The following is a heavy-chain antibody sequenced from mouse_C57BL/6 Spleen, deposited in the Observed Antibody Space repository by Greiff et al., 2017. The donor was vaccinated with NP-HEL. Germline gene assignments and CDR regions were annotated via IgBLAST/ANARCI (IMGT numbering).Heavy chain of an antibody. J-gene: IGHJ2*01. CDR1: GYTFTSYW. Sequence: QVQLQQPGAELVKPGASVKLSCKASGYTFTSYWMHWVKQRPGQGLEWIGMIHPNSGSTNYNEKFKSKATLTVDKSSSTAYMQLSSLTSEDSAVYYCASITVVTDYFDYWGQGTTLTVSS. CDR2: IHPNSGST. CDR3: ASITVVTDYFDY. D-gene: IGHD1-1*01. V-gene: IGHV1-64*01.